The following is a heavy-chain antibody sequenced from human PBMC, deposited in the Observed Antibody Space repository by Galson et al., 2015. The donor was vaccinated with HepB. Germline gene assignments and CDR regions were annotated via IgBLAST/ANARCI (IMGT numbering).Heavy chain of an antibody. J-gene: IGHJ4*02. CDR2: ISYDGSNK. CDR1: GFTFSSYG. CDR3: AKGRSVTHEDYFDY. V-gene: IGHV3-30*18. D-gene: IGHD4-17*01. Sequence: SLRLSCAASGFTFSSYGMHWVRQAPGKGLEWVAVISYDGSNKYYADSVKGRFTISRDNSKNTLYLQMNSLRAEDTAVYYCAKGRSVTHEDYFDYWGQGTLVTVSS.